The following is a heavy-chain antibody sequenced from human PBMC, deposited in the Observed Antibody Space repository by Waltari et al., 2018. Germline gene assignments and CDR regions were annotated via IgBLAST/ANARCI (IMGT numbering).Heavy chain of an antibody. CDR1: GFTCSRYA. D-gene: IGHD3-10*01. V-gene: IGHV3-23*03. CDR3: AKDGRGTWFGELAISYFDY. CDR2: IYSGGST. J-gene: IGHJ4*02. Sequence: EVQLLESGGGLVQPGGSLRLPCAASGFTCSRYAMHRVRQATGKGLEWVSVIYSGGSTDYADSVKGRFTISRDNSKNTLYLQMNSLRAEDTAVYYCAKDGRGTWFGELAISYFDYWGQGTLVTVSS.